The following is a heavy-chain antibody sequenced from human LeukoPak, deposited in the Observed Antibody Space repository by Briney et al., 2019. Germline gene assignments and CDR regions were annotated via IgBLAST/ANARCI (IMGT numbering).Heavy chain of an antibody. J-gene: IGHJ5*02. V-gene: IGHV4-39*07. D-gene: IGHD6-13*01. CDR3: ARDLGSSWSS. CDR2: IYYSGST. Sequence: SETLSLTCTVSGGSISSSSYYWGWIRQPPGKGLEWIGSIYYSGSTYYNPSLKSRVTISVDTSKNQFSLKLSSVTAADTAVYYCARDLGSSWSSWGQGTLVTVSS. CDR1: GGSISSSSYY.